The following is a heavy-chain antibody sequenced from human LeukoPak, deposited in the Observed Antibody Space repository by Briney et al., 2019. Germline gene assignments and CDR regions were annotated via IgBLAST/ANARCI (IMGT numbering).Heavy chain of an antibody. CDR3: ARIGRSGFVLDV. J-gene: IGHJ6*02. Sequence: GGSLRLSCAASGFTFSDYYMSWIRQALGKGPQWVSYISSRTSTYTAYADSVKGRFTISRDNAKNSLFLQMNTLRADDTAVYYCARIGRSGFVLDVWGQGTTVTVSS. D-gene: IGHD3-10*01. CDR2: ISSRTSTYT. V-gene: IGHV3-11*03. CDR1: GFTFSDYY.